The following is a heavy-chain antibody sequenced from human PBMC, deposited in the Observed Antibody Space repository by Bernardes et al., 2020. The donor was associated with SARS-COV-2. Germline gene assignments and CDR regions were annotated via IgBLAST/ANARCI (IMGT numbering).Heavy chain of an antibody. Sequence: GGSLRLSRAASGFTFSSYAMTWVRQAPGKGLEWVSTISGSGGTTYYADSVKGRFTISRDNSKNTLYLQMNSLRVDDTAVYYCAKAGEQYLVRYSFDYWGQGTLVTVSS. CDR1: GFTFSSYA. CDR2: ISGSGGTT. CDR3: AKAGEQYLVRYSFDY. D-gene: IGHD6-13*01. V-gene: IGHV3-23*01. J-gene: IGHJ4*02.